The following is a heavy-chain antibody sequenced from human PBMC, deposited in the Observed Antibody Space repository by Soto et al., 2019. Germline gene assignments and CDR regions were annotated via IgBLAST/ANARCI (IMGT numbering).Heavy chain of an antibody. J-gene: IGHJ4*02. CDR3: AKEVGYSSGYAYFDY. V-gene: IGHV3-23*01. CDR2: ISGSGVST. D-gene: IGHD6-19*01. CDR1: GFTFSSYA. Sequence: EVQLLGSGGGLVQPGGSLRLSCAASGFTFSSYAMSWVRQAPGKGLEWVSGISGSGVSTHYADSVKGRFTISRDNSKNTLYLQMNSLRAEDTAAYYCAKEVGYSSGYAYFDYWGQGTLVTVSS.